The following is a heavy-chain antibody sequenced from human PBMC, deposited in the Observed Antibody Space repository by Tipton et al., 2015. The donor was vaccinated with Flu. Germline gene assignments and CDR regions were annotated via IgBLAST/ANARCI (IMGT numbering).Heavy chain of an antibody. D-gene: IGHD3-16*02. J-gene: IGHJ5*02. CDR3: ARRSRLYDGYFDP. CDR2: IIPLFGAA. CDR1: GVIFSNYA. Sequence: QVQLVQSGAEVKKPGSSVKVSCKVSGVIFSNYAINWVRQAPGQGLEWMGGIIPLFGAATYAQKFQGRVTMTADDSSKTSYMELASLRSEGTAVYYCARRSRLYDGYFDPWGQGTLVIVSS. V-gene: IGHV1-69*01.